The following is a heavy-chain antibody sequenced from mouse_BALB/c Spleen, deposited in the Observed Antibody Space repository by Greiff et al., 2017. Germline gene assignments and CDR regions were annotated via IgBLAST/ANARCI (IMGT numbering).Heavy chain of an antibody. Sequence: EVQLVESGGDLVKPGGSLKLSCAASGFTFSSYGMSWVRQTPDKRLEWVATISSGGSTYYPDSVKGRFTISRDNARNILYLQMSSLRSEDTAMYYCARAFITTATGAMDYWGQGTSVTVSS. J-gene: IGHJ4*01. CDR3: ARAFITTATGAMDY. V-gene: IGHV5-6-5*01. D-gene: IGHD1-2*01. CDR2: ISSGGST. CDR1: GFTFSSYG.